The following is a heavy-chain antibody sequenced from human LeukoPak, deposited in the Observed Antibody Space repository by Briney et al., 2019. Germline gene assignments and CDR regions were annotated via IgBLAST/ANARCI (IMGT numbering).Heavy chain of an antibody. CDR2: INPRGGST. D-gene: IGHD6-6*01. J-gene: IGHJ5*01. CDR3: ARAQAIAAHRGYWLDS. CDR1: GYTFISYY. V-gene: IGHV1-46*01. Sequence: ASVKVSFKASGYTFISYYIHWVRQAPGQGLEWMGIINPRGGSTTYGQNFLGRVTMTRDTSTSTVYMELSSLRSEDSALYYCARAQAIAAHRGYWLDSWGLGTLVTVSS.